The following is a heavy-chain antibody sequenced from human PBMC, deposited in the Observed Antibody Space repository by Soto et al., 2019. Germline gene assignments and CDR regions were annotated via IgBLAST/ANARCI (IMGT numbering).Heavy chain of an antibody. V-gene: IGHV1-8*01. Sequence: ASVKVSCKASGYTFTRYDINCVRQATGQGLEWMGWMNPNSGNTGYAQKFQGRVTMTRNTSISTAYMELSSLRSEDTAVYYCARWKNDFWSGYYWGYYYYYMDVWGKGTTVTVSS. J-gene: IGHJ6*03. D-gene: IGHD3-3*01. CDR2: MNPNSGNT. CDR1: GYTFTRYD. CDR3: ARWKNDFWSGYYWGYYYYYMDV.